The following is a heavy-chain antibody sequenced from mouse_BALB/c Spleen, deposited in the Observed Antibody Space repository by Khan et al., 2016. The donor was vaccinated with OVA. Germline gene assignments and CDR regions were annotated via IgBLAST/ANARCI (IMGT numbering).Heavy chain of an antibody. J-gene: IGHJ3*01. CDR2: INPNNGDT. D-gene: IGHD1-1*01. CDR3: ARWYFGSTWFAY. V-gene: IGHV1-18*01. Sequence: VQLKESGPELVKPGASVKISCKTSGYTFTEYTMHWVKQSHGKSLEWIGGINPNNGDTNYSQKFKGKATLTVDKSSSTAYMELRSLTSEDSAVYYCARWYFGSTWFAYWGQGTLVTVSA. CDR1: GYTFTEYT.